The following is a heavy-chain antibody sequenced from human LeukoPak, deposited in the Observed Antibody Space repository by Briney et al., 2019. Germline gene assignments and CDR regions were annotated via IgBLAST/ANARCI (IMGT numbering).Heavy chain of an antibody. CDR2: IYTSGST. CDR3: ARAAAPQGQLAVDY. Sequence: SETLSLTCTVPGGSISSYCWSWIWQPAGKGLEWIGRIYTSGSTNYNPSLKSRVTMSVDTSKNQFSLKLSSVTAADTAVYYCARAAAPQGQLAVDYWGQGTLVTVSS. V-gene: IGHV4-4*07. D-gene: IGHD6-13*01. CDR1: GGSISSYC. J-gene: IGHJ4*02.